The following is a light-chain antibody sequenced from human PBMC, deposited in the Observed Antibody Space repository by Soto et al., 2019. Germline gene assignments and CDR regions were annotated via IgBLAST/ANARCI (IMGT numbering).Light chain of an antibody. Sequence: EIVLTQSPGTLSVSPGDRVTLSCRASQSISIDLAWYQHKPGQAPRLLIHAGSTRATGIPAGISGSGSGTEFTLTISSLQSEDFAVYYCQQYNNWPLTFGGGTKVDIK. CDR2: AGS. CDR1: QSISID. CDR3: QQYNNWPLT. V-gene: IGKV3D-15*01. J-gene: IGKJ4*01.